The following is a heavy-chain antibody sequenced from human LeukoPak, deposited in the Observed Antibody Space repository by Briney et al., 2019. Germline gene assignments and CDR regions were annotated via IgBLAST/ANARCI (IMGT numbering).Heavy chain of an antibody. V-gene: IGHV4-4*07. J-gene: IGHJ4*02. CDR1: GASISSYY. Sequence: PSETLSLTCTVSGASISSYYWSWIRQPAGKGLEWIWRIYTSGSTNYNPSLKSRVSTSVDTSKNKFSLKLSSVTAADTPVYYCASLSEERSSSRGFDNWGQGTLVTVSS. CDR2: IYTSGST. D-gene: IGHD2-2*01. CDR3: ASLSEERSSSRGFDN.